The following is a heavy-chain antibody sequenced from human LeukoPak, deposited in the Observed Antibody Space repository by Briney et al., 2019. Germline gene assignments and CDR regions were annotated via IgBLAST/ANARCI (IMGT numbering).Heavy chain of an antibody. CDR3: ASPSSSWLYFDY. V-gene: IGHV4-59*01. CDR2: IYYEGST. CDR1: GASIISYY. J-gene: IGHJ4*02. Sequence: PSQTLSLTCTVSGASIISYYWNWIRQPPGKGLEWIGYIYYEGSTKYNPSLNSRVTISVDTSKNQFSLKLTSVTAADTAVYYCASPSSSWLYFDYWGQGTLVTVSS. D-gene: IGHD6-13*01.